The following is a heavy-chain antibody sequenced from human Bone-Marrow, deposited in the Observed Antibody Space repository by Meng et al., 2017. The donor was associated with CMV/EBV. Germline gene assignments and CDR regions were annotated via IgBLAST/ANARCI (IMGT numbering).Heavy chain of an antibody. D-gene: IGHD6-13*01. CDR1: GYTFTSYY. CDR3: ARDWGRIAAAGPFDY. V-gene: IGHV1-46*01. J-gene: IGHJ4*02. CDR2: INPSGSST. Sequence: SGYTFTSYYLHWERQTPGQGLEWVGIINPSGSSTNYAQKFQGRVTKTRDTSTSTVDMELSRLRSEDTAVYDCARDWGRIAAAGPFDYWGQGTLVTVSS.